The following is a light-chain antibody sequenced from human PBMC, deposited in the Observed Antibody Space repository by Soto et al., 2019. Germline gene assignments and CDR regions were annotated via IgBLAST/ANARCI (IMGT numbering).Light chain of an antibody. J-gene: IGLJ2*01. CDR1: SSDVGGYNY. V-gene: IGLV2-8*01. CDR3: SSYAGSNNLNGV. Sequence: QSALTQPPSAYGSPGQSVTISCTGTSSDVGGYNYVSWYQQHPGKAPKLMIYEVSKRPSGVPDRFSGSKSGNTSSLTVSGLQAEDEADYYCSSYAGSNNLNGVFGGVTKRDRP. CDR2: EVS.